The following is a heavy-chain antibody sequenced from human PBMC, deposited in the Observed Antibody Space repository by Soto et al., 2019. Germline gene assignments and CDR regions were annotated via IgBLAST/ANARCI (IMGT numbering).Heavy chain of an antibody. CDR1: GGSFIGYY. CDR3: ARGRRRYCSSTSCYKKGDYFDY. D-gene: IGHD2-2*02. CDR2: INHSGST. Sequence: PSETLSLNCACYGGSFIGYYWSWIRQPPGKGLEWIGEINHSGSTNYNPSLKSRVTISVDTSKNQFSLKLSSVTAADTAVYYCARGRRRYCSSTSCYKKGDYFDYWGQGTLVTVSS. J-gene: IGHJ4*02. V-gene: IGHV4-34*01.